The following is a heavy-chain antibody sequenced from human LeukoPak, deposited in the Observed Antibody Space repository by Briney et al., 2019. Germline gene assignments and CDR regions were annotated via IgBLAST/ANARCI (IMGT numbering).Heavy chain of an antibody. J-gene: IGHJ4*02. Sequence: GGSLRLSCAASGFTFSSYAMNWVRQAPGKGLELVSAISVSGDNTYYADSVRGRFTISRDNSKNTLFLQMNSLRAEDTAVYYCARTTRKIGLDYWGQGTLVTVSS. D-gene: IGHD1-1*01. CDR3: ARTTRKIGLDY. CDR1: GFTFSSYA. V-gene: IGHV3-23*01. CDR2: ISVSGDNT.